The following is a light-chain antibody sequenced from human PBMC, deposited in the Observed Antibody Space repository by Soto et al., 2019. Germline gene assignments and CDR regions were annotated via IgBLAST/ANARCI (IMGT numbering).Light chain of an antibody. Sequence: DIQMTQSPSSVSASVGDRVTITCRASQDISSWLVWYQQKPGKAPKLLIYAASSLQSGVPSRFGGSGSGTDFTLTISSLQPEDFATYYCQQANSFPRTFGQGTRLEIK. CDR1: QDISSW. CDR3: QQANSFPRT. CDR2: AAS. J-gene: IGKJ5*01. V-gene: IGKV1-12*01.